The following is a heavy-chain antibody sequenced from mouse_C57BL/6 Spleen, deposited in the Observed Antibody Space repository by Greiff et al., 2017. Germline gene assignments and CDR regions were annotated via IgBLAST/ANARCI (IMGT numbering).Heavy chain of an antibody. Sequence: VKLQESGAELARPGASVKLSCKASGYTFTSYGISWVKQRTGQGLEWIGEIYPRSGNTYYNEKFKGKATLTADKSSSTAYMELRSLTSEDSAVYFCARDYGSRGGDYWGQGTTLTVSS. J-gene: IGHJ2*01. D-gene: IGHD1-1*01. V-gene: IGHV1-81*01. CDR2: IYPRSGNT. CDR3: ARDYGSRGGDY. CDR1: GYTFTSYG.